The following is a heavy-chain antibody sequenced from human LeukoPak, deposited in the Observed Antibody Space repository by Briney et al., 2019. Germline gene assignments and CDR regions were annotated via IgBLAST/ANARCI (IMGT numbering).Heavy chain of an antibody. CDR2: IHYSGST. Sequence: SETLSLTCSVSGGSINSSSSYWGWIRRPPGKGLEWIATIHYSGSTNYNPSLKSRVTISVDTSKNQFSLKLSSVTAADTAVYYCAGHTSGSSLDYWGQGTLVTVSS. D-gene: IGHD6-6*01. CDR3: AGHTSGSSLDY. J-gene: IGHJ4*02. V-gene: IGHV4-39*01. CDR1: GGSINSSSSY.